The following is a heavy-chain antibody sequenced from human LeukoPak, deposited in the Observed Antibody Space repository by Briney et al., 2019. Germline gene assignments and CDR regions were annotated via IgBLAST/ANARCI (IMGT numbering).Heavy chain of an antibody. CDR3: ARDRRAGRLFDY. J-gene: IGHJ4*02. Sequence: GGSLRLSCAASGFTFSSYAMSWVRQAPGKGLEWVSAISGSGGSRYYADSVKGRSTISRDNSKNTLYLQMNSLTAEDTAVYYCARDRRAGRLFDYWGQGTLVTVSS. CDR2: ISGSGGSR. CDR1: GFTFSSYA. D-gene: IGHD3-10*01. V-gene: IGHV3-23*01.